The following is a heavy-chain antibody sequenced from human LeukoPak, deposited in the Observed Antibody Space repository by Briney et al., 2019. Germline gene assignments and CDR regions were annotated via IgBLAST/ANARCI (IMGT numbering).Heavy chain of an antibody. Sequence: PSETLSLTCAVYGGSFSNYYCTWIRQPPGKGLEWIGEINHIGSTTYNPSLKSRLTISQDTSKNQVSLKLSSVTAADTAVYYCAYNYYDISGPGDYWGQGTLLTVSS. V-gene: IGHV4-34*01. CDR2: INHIGST. J-gene: IGHJ4*02. CDR1: GGSFSNYY. CDR3: AYNYYDISGPGDY. D-gene: IGHD3-22*01.